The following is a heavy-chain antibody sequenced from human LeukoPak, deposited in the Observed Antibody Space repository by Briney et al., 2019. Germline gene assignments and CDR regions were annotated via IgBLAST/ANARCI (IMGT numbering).Heavy chain of an antibody. CDR2: IYYSGST. V-gene: IGHV4-59*01. Sequence: KPSETLSLTCAVYGGSISSYYWSWIRQPPGKGLEWIGYIYYSGSTNYNPSLKSRVTISVDTSKNQFSLKLSSVTAADTAVYYCARDRYYYYYYMDVWGKGTTVTVSS. J-gene: IGHJ6*03. CDR3: ARDRYYYYYYMDV. CDR1: GGSISSYY.